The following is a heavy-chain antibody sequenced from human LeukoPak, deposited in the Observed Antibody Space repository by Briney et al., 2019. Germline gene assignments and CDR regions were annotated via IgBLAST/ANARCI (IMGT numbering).Heavy chain of an antibody. D-gene: IGHD2-15*01. J-gene: IGHJ4*02. V-gene: IGHV3-30*02. Sequence: GGSLRLSCAASGFTFGSYGMHWIRDAQGRGLEWVALIRYDGSNKYCADSVKGRFTISRDNSKNTLYLQMNSLRAEDTAVYYCTRNLGYCTGGCCYADYWGQGTLVTASS. CDR3: TRNLGYCTGGCCYADY. CDR1: GFTFGSYG. CDR2: IRYDGSNK.